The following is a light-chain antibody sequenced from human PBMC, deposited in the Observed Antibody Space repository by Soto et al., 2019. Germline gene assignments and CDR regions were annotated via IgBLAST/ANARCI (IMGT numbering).Light chain of an antibody. Sequence: DIQMTQSPSSLSASVGDRVTITCRASQSISSYLNWYQQKPGKAPKLLIYAASSLQSGVPSRFSGSGSGTDFTLTISSLQPEDFAVYYCQQYGGSLAFGGGTKV. V-gene: IGKV1-39*01. CDR3: QQYGGSLA. CDR2: AAS. CDR1: QSISSY. J-gene: IGKJ4*01.